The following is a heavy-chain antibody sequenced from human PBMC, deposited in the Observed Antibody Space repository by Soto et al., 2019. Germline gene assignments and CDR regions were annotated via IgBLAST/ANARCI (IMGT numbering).Heavy chain of an antibody. CDR1: GFTVSSNY. CDR2: IYSGGST. CDR3: ARLGDCGGFWGGFAP. J-gene: IGHJ5*02. Sequence: PGGSLRLSCAASGFTVSSNYMSWVRQAPGKGLEWVSVIYSGGSTYYADSVKGRFTISRDNSKNTLYLQMNSLRAEDTAVYYCARLGDCGGFWGGFAPWARGTLVPVSA. D-gene: IGHD2-21*01. V-gene: IGHV3-66*01.